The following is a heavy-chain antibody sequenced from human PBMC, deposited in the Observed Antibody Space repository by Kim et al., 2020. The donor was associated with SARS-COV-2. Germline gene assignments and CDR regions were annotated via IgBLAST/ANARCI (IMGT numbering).Heavy chain of an antibody. Sequence: GGSLRLSCAASGFTFSSYGMHWVRQAPGKGLDWVAVISFDERTKFYADSVKDRFTISRDNSKNTLYLQINNLRAEDTGVYYCAKETEGGCSLSHYFDF. J-gene: IGHJ4*01. V-gene: IGHV3-30*18. CDR2: ISFDERTK. CDR1: GFTFSSYG. D-gene: IGHD2-15*01. CDR3: AKETEGGCSLSHYFDF.